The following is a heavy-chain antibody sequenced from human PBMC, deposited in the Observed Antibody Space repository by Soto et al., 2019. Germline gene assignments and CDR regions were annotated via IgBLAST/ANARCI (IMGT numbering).Heavy chain of an antibody. CDR3: ARQSLSRSAFDF. D-gene: IGHD2-15*01. J-gene: IGHJ4*02. CDR1: GYSFVNYW. V-gene: IGHV5-51*01. Sequence: EVQLVQSESEVKKPGESLEISCKVSGYSFVNYWIGWVRQMPGKGPEWMGNVYPGDSDTDYSPSFLGHVTISADKSITTTYLQWSSLQASDTAIYYCARQSLSRSAFDFWGQGTLVIVSS. CDR2: VYPGDSDT.